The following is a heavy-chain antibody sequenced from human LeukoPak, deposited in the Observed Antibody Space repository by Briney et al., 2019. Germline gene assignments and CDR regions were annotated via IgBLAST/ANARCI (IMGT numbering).Heavy chain of an antibody. CDR1: GYNFATYW. J-gene: IGHJ5*02. V-gene: IGHV5-51*01. CDR2: IWPDDSDT. CDR3: ARAGYSAGWYKNKGNWSDP. Sequence: GESLKISCKGSGYNFATYWIGWVRQMPGKGLEWMGIIWPDDSDTKYSPSFQGQVIISADKSINTAYLQWSSLKASDTAMYFCARAGYSAGWYKNKGNWSDPWGQGTLVTVSS. D-gene: IGHD6-13*01.